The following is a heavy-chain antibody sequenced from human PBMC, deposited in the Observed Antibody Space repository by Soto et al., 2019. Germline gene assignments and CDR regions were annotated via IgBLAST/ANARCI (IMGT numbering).Heavy chain of an antibody. Sequence: SVKVSCKASGGTFSSYTIIWVRQAPGQGLEWMGRIIPILGIANYAQKFQGRVTITADKSTSTAYMELSSLRSEDTAVYYGARDTDSYGFGYWGQGTLVTVSS. CDR2: IIPILGIA. V-gene: IGHV1-69*04. J-gene: IGHJ4*02. CDR3: ARDTDSYGFGY. D-gene: IGHD5-18*01. CDR1: GGTFSSYT.